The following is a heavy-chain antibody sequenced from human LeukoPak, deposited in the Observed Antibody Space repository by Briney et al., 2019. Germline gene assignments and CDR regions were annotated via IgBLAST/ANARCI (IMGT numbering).Heavy chain of an antibody. CDR1: GFTFNSYA. D-gene: IGHD2-15*01. Sequence: GGSLRLSCAASGFTFNSYAMSWVRQAPGKGLEWVSALSGSGGSTYYADSVKGRFTISRDNSKNTLYLQMNSLRAEDTAVYYCAKNVGDSCYGGGDYWGQGTLVTVSS. J-gene: IGHJ4*02. CDR3: AKNVGDSCYGGGDY. V-gene: IGHV3-23*01. CDR2: LSGSGGST.